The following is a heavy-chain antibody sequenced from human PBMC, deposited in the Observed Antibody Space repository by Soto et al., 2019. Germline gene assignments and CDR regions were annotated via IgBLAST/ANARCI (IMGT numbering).Heavy chain of an antibody. CDR3: AGGRKEKYYWQPFDY. D-gene: IGHD2-8*01. J-gene: IGHJ4*02. CDR2: IIPIFGTA. CDR1: GGTFSSYA. Sequence: SVEVSCKASGGTFSSYAISWVRQAPGQGLEWMGGIIPIFGTANYAQKFQGRVTITADESTSTAYMELSSLRSEDTAVYYCAGGRKEKYYWQPFDYWGQGTLVTVSS. V-gene: IGHV1-69*13.